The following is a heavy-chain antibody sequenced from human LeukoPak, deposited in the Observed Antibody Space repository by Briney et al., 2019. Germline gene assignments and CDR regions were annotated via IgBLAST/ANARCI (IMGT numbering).Heavy chain of an antibody. CDR2: IYSGGST. CDR1: GFTFSSYA. CDR3: AREMAVGYYYYGMDV. Sequence: PGGSLRLSCAASGFTFSSYAMHWVRQAPGKGLEWVSVIYSGGSTYYADSVKGRFTISRDNSKNTLYLQMNSLRAEDTAVYYCAREMAVGYYYYGMDVWGQGTTVTVSS. V-gene: IGHV3-66*01. D-gene: IGHD5-24*01. J-gene: IGHJ6*02.